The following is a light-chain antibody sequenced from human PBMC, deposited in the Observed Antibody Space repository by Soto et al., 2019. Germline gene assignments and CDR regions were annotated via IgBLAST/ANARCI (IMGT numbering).Light chain of an antibody. CDR1: SSDVGRHNY. J-gene: IGLJ2*01. V-gene: IGLV2-8*01. CDR3: SSYTDTDNFVI. Sequence: QSALTQPPSASGSPGQSVTISCTGTSSDVGRHNYVSWYQQHPGKAPTLLIFEVNKRPSGVPDRFSASTSGITASLTVSGLQPEDEAAYYCSSYTDTDNFVIFGGGTKVTV. CDR2: EVN.